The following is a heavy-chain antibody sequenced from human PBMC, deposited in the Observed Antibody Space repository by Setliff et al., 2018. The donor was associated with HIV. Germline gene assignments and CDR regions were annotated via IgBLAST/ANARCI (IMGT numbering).Heavy chain of an antibody. CDR3: ARGGYYYYFGVDV. J-gene: IGHJ6*02. V-gene: IGHV4-4*02. Sequence: KPSETLSLTCAVSGVSTSNNNYWWSWVRQPPGKGLEWIGEAYHRGNTNYNPSLKSRVTISVDTSKNQFFLKLSSVTAADTAVDYCARGGYYYYFGVDVWGQGTTVTVSS. CDR2: AYHRGNT. CDR1: GVSTSNNNYW. D-gene: IGHD3-16*01.